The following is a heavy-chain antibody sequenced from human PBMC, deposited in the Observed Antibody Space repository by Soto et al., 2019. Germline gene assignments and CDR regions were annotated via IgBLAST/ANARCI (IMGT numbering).Heavy chain of an antibody. CDR2: ISSSSSTI. CDR1: GFTFSSYS. J-gene: IGHJ6*02. CDR3: ARDLNRGKGHIVVVVAAPYGMDV. V-gene: IGHV3-48*02. Sequence: GGSLRLSCAASGFTFSSYSMNWVRQAPGKGLEWVSYISSSSSTIYYADSVKGRFTISRDNAKNSLYLQMNSLRDEDTAVYYCARDLNRGKGHIVVVVAAPYGMDVWGPGTTLTVSS. D-gene: IGHD2-15*01.